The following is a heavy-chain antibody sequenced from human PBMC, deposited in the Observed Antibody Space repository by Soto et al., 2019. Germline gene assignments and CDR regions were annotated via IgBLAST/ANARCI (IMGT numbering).Heavy chain of an antibody. V-gene: IGHV4-34*01. CDR1: GGSFSGYY. CDR2: INHSGST. Sequence: SETLSLTCAVYGGSFSGYYWSWIRQPPGKGLEWIGEINHSGSTNYNPSLKSRVTISVDTSKNQFSLKLSSVTAADTAVYYCARGMAIAARPEFDYWGQGTLVTVSS. CDR3: ARGMAIAARPEFDY. J-gene: IGHJ4*02. D-gene: IGHD6-6*01.